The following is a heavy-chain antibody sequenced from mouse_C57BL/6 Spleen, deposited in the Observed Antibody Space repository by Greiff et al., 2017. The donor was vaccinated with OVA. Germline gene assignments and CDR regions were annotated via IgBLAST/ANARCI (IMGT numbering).Heavy chain of an antibody. CDR2: ISSGSSTI. V-gene: IGHV5-17*01. Sequence: EVKVVESGGGLVKPGGSLKLSCAASGFTFSDYGMHWVRQAPEKGLEWVAYISSGSSTIYYADTVKGRFTISRDNAKNTLFLQMTSLRSEDTAMYYCARGRAYGNYNAMDYWGQGASVTVSS. D-gene: IGHD2-1*01. J-gene: IGHJ4*01. CDR1: GFTFSDYG. CDR3: ARGRAYGNYNAMDY.